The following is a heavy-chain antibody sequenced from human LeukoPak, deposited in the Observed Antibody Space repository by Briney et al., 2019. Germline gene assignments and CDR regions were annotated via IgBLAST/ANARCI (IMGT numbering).Heavy chain of an antibody. Sequence: SETLSLTCTVSDDSISDYYRGWIRQPPGKGLEWIGYFYNSGRSTYNPSLKSRVTISADTSKNHFSLKLNSVTTANTAVYYCTRGAGWLIDYWGQGILVTVST. D-gene: IGHD3-16*01. J-gene: IGHJ4*02. CDR1: DDSISDYY. CDR2: FYNSGRS. V-gene: IGHV4-59*01. CDR3: TRGAGWLIDY.